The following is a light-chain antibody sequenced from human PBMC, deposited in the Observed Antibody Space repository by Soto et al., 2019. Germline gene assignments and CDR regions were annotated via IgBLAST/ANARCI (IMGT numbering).Light chain of an antibody. J-gene: IGLJ3*02. V-gene: IGLV1-44*01. CDR1: RSNIGNNA. Sequence: QSVLTQTPSASGTPGQTVTISCSGSRSNIGNNAVSWYQQLPGTAAKLLIYNNNQRPSWVPARFSGSNSGTSASLAISWLQSEDEADYYCATWDDSLNARGVFGGGTKLTVL. CDR3: ATWDDSLNARGV. CDR2: NNN.